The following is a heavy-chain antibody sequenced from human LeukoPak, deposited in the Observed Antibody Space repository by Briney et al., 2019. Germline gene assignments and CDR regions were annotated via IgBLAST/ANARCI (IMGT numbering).Heavy chain of an antibody. CDR2: INWNGGST. V-gene: IGHV3-20*04. Sequence: GGSLRLSCAASGFTFDDYGMSWVRHAPGKGLEWVSGINWNGGSTGYADSVKGRFTISRDNAKNSLYLQMNSLRAEDTALYYCAREGQSGTYYYGSWSYYLDYWGQGTLVTVSS. CDR1: GFTFDDYG. D-gene: IGHD3-10*01. J-gene: IGHJ4*02. CDR3: AREGQSGTYYYGSWSYYLDY.